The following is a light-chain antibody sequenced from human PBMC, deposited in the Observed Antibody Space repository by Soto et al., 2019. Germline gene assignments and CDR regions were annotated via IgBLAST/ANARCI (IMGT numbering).Light chain of an antibody. Sequence: ETVMTQSPATLSVSPGERATLSCRASQSVSSKLAWYQQKPGQAPRLLIYGASTRATGIPARFSGSGSGTEFTLSISSLQSEDFAVYYCQQYDNWPPITFGQGTRLEIK. CDR3: QQYDNWPPIT. CDR2: GAS. V-gene: IGKV3D-15*01. J-gene: IGKJ5*01. CDR1: QSVSSK.